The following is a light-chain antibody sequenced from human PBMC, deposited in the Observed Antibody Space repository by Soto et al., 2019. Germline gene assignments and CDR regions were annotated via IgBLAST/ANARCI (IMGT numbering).Light chain of an antibody. V-gene: IGKV3-20*01. CDR2: AAS. J-gene: IGKJ1*01. CDR1: QSVSSGS. CDR3: QQYHSSPRT. Sequence: EIVLTQPPGALSLSPGERATLSCRASQSVSSGSLAWYQQKPGQAPRLLIYAASARATGIPDRFSGSGSGTDFTLTVSRLEPEDFAVYYCQQYHSSPRTFGQGTKVEIK.